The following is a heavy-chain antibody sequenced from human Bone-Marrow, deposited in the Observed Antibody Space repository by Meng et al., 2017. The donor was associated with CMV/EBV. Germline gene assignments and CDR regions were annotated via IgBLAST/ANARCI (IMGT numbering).Heavy chain of an antibody. Sequence: SETLSLTCAVSGGSISSYYWSWIRQSPGKGLEWIGYIYYSGSTNYNPSLKSRVTISVDTSNNQFSLRLSSVTAADTAVYYCARDPSGSGYYYYGMDVWGQGTKVTVSS. CDR3: ARDPSGSGYYYYGMDV. D-gene: IGHD3-22*01. CDR2: IYYSGST. J-gene: IGHJ6*02. CDR1: GGSISSYY. V-gene: IGHV4-59*12.